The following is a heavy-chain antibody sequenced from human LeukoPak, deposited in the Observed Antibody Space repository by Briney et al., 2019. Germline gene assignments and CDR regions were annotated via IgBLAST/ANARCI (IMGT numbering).Heavy chain of an antibody. CDR2: IKSKTDGGTT. CDR3: TTVDYGDYGDYFDY. Sequence: GGSLRFSCAASGFTFSNAGMSWVRQAPGKGLDWAGRIKSKTDGGTTDYAAPVNGRFTISRDDSKNTLYLQMNSLKTEDTAVYYCTTVDYGDYGDYFDYWGQGTLVTVSS. D-gene: IGHD4-17*01. CDR1: GFTFSNAG. V-gene: IGHV3-15*01. J-gene: IGHJ4*02.